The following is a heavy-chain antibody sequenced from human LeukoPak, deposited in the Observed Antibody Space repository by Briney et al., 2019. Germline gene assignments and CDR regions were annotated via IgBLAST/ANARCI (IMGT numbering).Heavy chain of an antibody. D-gene: IGHD5-18*01. Sequence: SETLSLTCTVSGGSINGYYWSWIRQFPGKGLESLGYIYYTGSTNYNPSLKSRVTMSVDTSRNQFFLRLSSVTAADTAVYYCARGLRIQLWLPYYWGQGTLVTVSS. CDR1: GGSINGYY. CDR2: IYYTGST. J-gene: IGHJ4*02. CDR3: ARGLRIQLWLPYY. V-gene: IGHV4-59*01.